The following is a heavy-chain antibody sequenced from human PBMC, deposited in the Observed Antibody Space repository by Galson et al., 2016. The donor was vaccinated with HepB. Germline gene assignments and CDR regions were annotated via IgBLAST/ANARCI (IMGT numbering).Heavy chain of an antibody. J-gene: IGHJ4*02. D-gene: IGHD4-17*01. V-gene: IGHV3-30-3*01. Sequence: SLRLSCAASGFTFSNYAMHWVRQAPGEGLEWVAIISYDGSNKYYADSVKGRFTISRDNSKSTLYLQMNILRAEDTAVYYCARDPLRYGDRHFDYWGQGTLVTVSS. CDR1: GFTFSNYA. CDR2: ISYDGSNK. CDR3: ARDPLRYGDRHFDY.